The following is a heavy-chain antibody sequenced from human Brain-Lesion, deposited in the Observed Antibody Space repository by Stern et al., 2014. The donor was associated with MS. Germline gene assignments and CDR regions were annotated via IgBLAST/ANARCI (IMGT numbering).Heavy chain of an antibody. CDR1: GSTFTGHS. CDR2: INPTTGGT. Sequence: QVQLVQSGADPPPPPPPPPPPPHPPGSTFTGHSIPWVRQAPGQGLEWLASINPTTGGTTYAQKFQGRVTMSRDTSISTAYVELSSLTSDDTAVYYCARDQRGITIFGVVTDYYYLGMDVWGQGTTVTVSS. D-gene: IGHD3-3*01. CDR3: ARDQRGITIFGVVTDYYYLGMDV. V-gene: IGHV1-2*02. J-gene: IGHJ6*02.